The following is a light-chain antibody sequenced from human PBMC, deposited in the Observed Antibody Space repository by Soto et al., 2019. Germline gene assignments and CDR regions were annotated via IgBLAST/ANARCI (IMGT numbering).Light chain of an antibody. Sequence: DIQMTQSPSSLSASVGDRVTITCQASQDITNYLNWYQQRPGKAPKLVIYDASKLDTGVPSRFSGRGSGTDFTFILSRLQPEDVATYYCQHYHKLPWTFGQGTKVEI. J-gene: IGKJ1*01. CDR2: DAS. CDR3: QHYHKLPWT. CDR1: QDITNY. V-gene: IGKV1-33*01.